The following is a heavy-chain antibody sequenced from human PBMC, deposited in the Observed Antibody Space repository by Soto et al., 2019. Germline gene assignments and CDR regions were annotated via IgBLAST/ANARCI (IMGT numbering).Heavy chain of an antibody. D-gene: IGHD3-3*01. CDR2: ISGSGGST. CDR3: AKAYYDSDDMTTGQYGMDV. J-gene: IGHJ6*02. Sequence: PGGSLRLSCAASGFTFSSYAMSWVRQAPGKGLEWVSAISGSGGSTYYADSVKGRFTISRDNSKNTLYLQMNSLRAEDTAVYYCAKAYYDSDDMTTGQYGMDVWGQGTTVTVSS. V-gene: IGHV3-23*01. CDR1: GFTFSSYA.